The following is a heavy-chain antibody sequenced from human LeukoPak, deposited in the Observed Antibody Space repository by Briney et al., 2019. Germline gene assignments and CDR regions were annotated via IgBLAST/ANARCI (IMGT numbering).Heavy chain of an antibody. V-gene: IGHV3-21*01. D-gene: IGHD3-10*01. Sequence: GGSLRLSCAASGFTFSSYSMNWVRQAPGKGLEWVSSISSSSSYIYYADSVKGRFTISRDNAKNSLYLQMNCLRAEDTALYYWARNYGSGSYLDYPYGLDVWGKGTTVTVSS. CDR1: GFTFSSYS. J-gene: IGHJ6*04. CDR3: ARNYGSGSYLDYPYGLDV. CDR2: ISSSSSYI.